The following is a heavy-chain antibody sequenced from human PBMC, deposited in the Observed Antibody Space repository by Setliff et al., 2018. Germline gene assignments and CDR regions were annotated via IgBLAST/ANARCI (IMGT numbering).Heavy chain of an antibody. D-gene: IGHD1-26*01. CDR3: ARVPPKDSGSFYWDAFDI. CDR2: IYYCGST. CDR1: GGSISSSSYY. V-gene: IGHV4-39*07. J-gene: IGHJ3*02. Sequence: SETLSLTCTVSGGSISSSSYYWGWIRQPPGKGLEWIGSIYYCGSTNYNPSLKSRVTISVDTSKNQFSLKLTSVTAADTAVYYCARVPPKDSGSFYWDAFDIWGQGTMVTVSS.